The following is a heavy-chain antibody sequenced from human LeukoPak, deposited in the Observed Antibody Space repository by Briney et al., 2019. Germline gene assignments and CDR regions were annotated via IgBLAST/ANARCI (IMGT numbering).Heavy chain of an antibody. D-gene: IGHD4-17*01. J-gene: IGHJ5*02. V-gene: IGHV4-39*07. Sequence: SETLSLTCTVSGGSISSSSYYWGWIRQPPGKGLEWIGSIYYSGSTYYNPSLKSRVTMSVDTSKNQFSLKLSSVTAADTAVYYCATEGTTRYGEIWFDPWGQGTLVTVSS. CDR2: IYYSGST. CDR1: GGSISSSSYY. CDR3: ATEGTTRYGEIWFDP.